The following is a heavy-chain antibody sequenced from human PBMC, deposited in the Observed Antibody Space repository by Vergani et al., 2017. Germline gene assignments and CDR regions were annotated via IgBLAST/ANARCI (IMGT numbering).Heavy chain of an antibody. V-gene: IGHV3-23*01. J-gene: IGHJ6*02. Sequence: EVQLLESGGGLVQPGGSLRLSCAASGFTFSSYAMSWVRQAPGKGLEWVSAISGSGGSTYYADSVKGRFTISRDNSKNTLYLQMNSLRAEDTAVYYCARDSRDGDPPLYYYYYGMDVWGQGTTVTVSS. CDR2: ISGSGGST. D-gene: IGHD4-17*01. CDR3: ARDSRDGDPPLYYYYYGMDV. CDR1: GFTFSSYA.